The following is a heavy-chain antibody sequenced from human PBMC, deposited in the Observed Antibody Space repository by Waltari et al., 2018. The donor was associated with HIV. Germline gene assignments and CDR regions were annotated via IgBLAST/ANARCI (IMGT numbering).Heavy chain of an antibody. CDR2: RYVDGTS. Sequence: EVQLVTTGGRLVLPGGSLRLSCTASNFRVLYNYITWVRQAPGTGLEWVSVRYVDGTSHYSDSVRGRFLVSGDKSKNTVFLQMNYLIVEDTALYFCVKGVKFYGPWGQGTQVTVSP. V-gene: IGHV3-53*05. D-gene: IGHD2-21*01. CDR1: NFRVLYNY. J-gene: IGHJ5*02. CDR3: VKGVKFYGP.